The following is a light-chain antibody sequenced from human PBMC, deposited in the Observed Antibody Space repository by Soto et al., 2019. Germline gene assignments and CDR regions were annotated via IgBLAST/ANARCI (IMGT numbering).Light chain of an antibody. Sequence: ESVLTQSPGTLSLSPGERATLSCRASQSVTNRYFAWYQQRPRQAPRLLIHGISNRATGIPDRFSGSGSGTDFTLTISRREPEDYVVYYCQQYSSLPRSFGQGTKLEVK. CDR3: QQYSSLPRS. CDR2: GIS. CDR1: QSVTNRY. J-gene: IGKJ2*01. V-gene: IGKV3-20*01.